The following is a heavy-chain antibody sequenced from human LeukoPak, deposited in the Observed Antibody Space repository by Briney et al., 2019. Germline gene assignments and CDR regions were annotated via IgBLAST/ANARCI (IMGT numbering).Heavy chain of an antibody. D-gene: IGHD6-13*01. CDR3: AKDRVRGPISRSWYAHAY. CDR1: GFTFSSYA. CDR2: ISGSGGST. V-gene: IGHV3-23*01. Sequence: GGSLRLSCAASGFTFSSYAMSWVRQAPGKGLEWVSAISGSGGSTYYADSVKGRFTISRDNSKNTLYLQMNSLRAEDTAVYYCAKDRVRGPISRSWYAHAYWAQGPLVTVS. J-gene: IGHJ4*02.